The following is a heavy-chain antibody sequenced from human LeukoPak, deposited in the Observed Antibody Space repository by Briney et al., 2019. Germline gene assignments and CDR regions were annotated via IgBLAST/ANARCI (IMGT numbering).Heavy chain of an antibody. Sequence: ASVTVSCKASGYTFTSHHINWVRQGTGQGLEWMGWMNPNKANTGYAQKFQDRVTMTRDTSIHTAYMELSSLTSEDAAVTYCTSGLLFGGLFLDYWGRGTLVTVSS. CDR2: MNPNKANT. J-gene: IGHJ4*02. D-gene: IGHD3-16*01. V-gene: IGHV1-8*01. CDR1: GYTFTSHH. CDR3: TSGLLFGGLFLDY.